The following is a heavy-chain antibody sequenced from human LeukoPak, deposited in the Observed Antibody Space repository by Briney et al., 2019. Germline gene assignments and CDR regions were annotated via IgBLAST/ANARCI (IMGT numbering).Heavy chain of an antibody. D-gene: IGHD1-26*01. Sequence: SETLSLTCAVYGGSFSGYYWSWIRQPPGKGLEWIGEINHSGSTNYNPSLKSRVTISVDTSKNQFSLKLSSVTAADTAVYYCARGTHATQNKPVGATDFDYWGQGTLVTVSS. CDR3: ARGTHATQNKPVGATDFDY. CDR2: INHSGST. V-gene: IGHV4-34*01. CDR1: GGSFSGYY. J-gene: IGHJ4*02.